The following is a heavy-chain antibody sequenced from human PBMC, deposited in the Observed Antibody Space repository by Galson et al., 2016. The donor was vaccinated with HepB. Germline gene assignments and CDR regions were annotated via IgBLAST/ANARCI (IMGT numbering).Heavy chain of an antibody. CDR1: GFIFDDYY. Sequence: SLRLSCAASGFIFDDYYVSWIRQAPGKGLECISYISGSSDYRDYADSVKGRFTISRDSAKKSVYLQMTRLRVEDTAVYYCARGETRGVSPFDSLGRGTLVTVSS. CDR3: ARGETRGVSPFDS. J-gene: IGHJ4*02. D-gene: IGHD2-8*01. V-gene: IGHV3-11*06. CDR2: ISGSSDYR.